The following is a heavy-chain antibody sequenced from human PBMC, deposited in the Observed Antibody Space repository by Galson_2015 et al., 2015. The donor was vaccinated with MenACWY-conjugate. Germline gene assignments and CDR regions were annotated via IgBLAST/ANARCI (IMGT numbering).Heavy chain of an antibody. CDR3: ARELLWFGENNYYYHYGMDV. CDR2: IYHSGNS. Sequence: ETLSLTCTVSGYSISSAYYWGWIRQPPGKGLEWVASIYHSGNSYYNPSLKSRVAISVDTSKNQFSLKLTSVTAADTAVYYCARELLWFGENNYYYHYGMDVWGQGTTVTVPS. D-gene: IGHD3-10*01. V-gene: IGHV4-38-2*02. J-gene: IGHJ6*02. CDR1: GYSISSAYY.